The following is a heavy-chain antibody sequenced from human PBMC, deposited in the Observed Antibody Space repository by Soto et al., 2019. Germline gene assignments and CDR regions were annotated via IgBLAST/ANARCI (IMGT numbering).Heavy chain of an antibody. D-gene: IGHD6-25*01. V-gene: IGHV3-33*08. CDR2: IWYDGSKE. J-gene: IGHJ5*02. CDR1: GFTFSSFG. CDR3: TREGTFGSGSNEAWFDP. Sequence: QEQLAESGGGVVQPGRSLRLSCTASGFTFSSFGMNWVRQAPGKGLEWVALIWYDGSKEYYADSVKGRFTISRDDSKNTAYLQMDSLRDEDTAVYYCTREGTFGSGSNEAWFDPWGQGTLVTVSS.